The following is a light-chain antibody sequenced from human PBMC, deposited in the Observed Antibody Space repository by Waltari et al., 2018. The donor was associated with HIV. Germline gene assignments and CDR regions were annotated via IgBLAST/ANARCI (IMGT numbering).Light chain of an antibody. CDR2: DDS. CDR1: NIGSKS. V-gene: IGLV3-21*02. J-gene: IGLJ3*02. Sequence: SYVLTQPPSVSVAPGQTARITCGGNNIGSKSVHWYQQKPGQAPVLVVYDDSDRPSGIRERFSGSNSGNTATLTISRVEAGDEADYYCQVWDSSSDHPVFGGGTKLTVL. CDR3: QVWDSSSDHPV.